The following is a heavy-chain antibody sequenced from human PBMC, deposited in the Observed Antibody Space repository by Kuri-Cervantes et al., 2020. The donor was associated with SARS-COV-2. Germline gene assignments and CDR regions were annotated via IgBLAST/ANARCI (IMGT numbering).Heavy chain of an antibody. V-gene: IGHV1-69*10. CDR1: GGTFSSAI. D-gene: IGHD5/OR15-5a*01. Sequence: SVKVSCKASGGTFSSAIISWVRQAPGQGLEWMGGIMPALGIPNYAQKFRGRVTITAETSTTTAYLDPTGLKSEDTALYYCASDGVSRSLSLDFWGQGTLVTVSS. CDR2: IMPALGIP. J-gene: IGHJ4*02. CDR3: ASDGVSRSLSLDF.